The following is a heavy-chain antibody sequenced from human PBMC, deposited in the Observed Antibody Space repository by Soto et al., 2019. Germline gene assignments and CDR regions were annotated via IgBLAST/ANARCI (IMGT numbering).Heavy chain of an antibody. CDR3: ARAHRWFGELTYYYYGMDV. Sequence: GASVKVSCKASGHTFTSYGISWVRQAPGQGLEWMGWISAYNGNTNYAQKLQGRVTMTTDTSTSTAYMELRSLRSDDTAVYYCARAHRWFGELTYYYYGMDVCGQGTTVTVSS. CDR1: GHTFTSYG. CDR2: ISAYNGNT. D-gene: IGHD3-10*01. J-gene: IGHJ6*02. V-gene: IGHV1-18*04.